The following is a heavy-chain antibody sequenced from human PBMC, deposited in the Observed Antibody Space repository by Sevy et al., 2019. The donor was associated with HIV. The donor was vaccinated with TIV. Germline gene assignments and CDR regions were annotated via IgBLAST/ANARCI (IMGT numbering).Heavy chain of an antibody. J-gene: IGHJ3*02. Sequence: GESPKISCKGSGYSFTSYWIGWVRQMPGKGLEWMGIIYPGDSDTSYSPPFQGQVTISADKSISTAYLQGSSLKASDTAMYYCARDRDYYDSSGYIPTHAFDIWGQGTMVTVSS. D-gene: IGHD3-22*01. CDR2: IYPGDSDT. CDR1: GYSFTSYW. V-gene: IGHV5-51*01. CDR3: ARDRDYYDSSGYIPTHAFDI.